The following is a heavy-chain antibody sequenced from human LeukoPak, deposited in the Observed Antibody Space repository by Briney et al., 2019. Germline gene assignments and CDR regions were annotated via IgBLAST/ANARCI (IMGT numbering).Heavy chain of an antibody. CDR2: IYYSGST. J-gene: IGHJ6*03. D-gene: IGHD2-2*01. V-gene: IGHV4-59*01. Sequence: SETLSLTCTVSGGSISSYYWSWIRQPPGKGLEWIGYIYYSGSTNYNPSLNSPVTISLDTSKNQFSLKLSSVTAAATAVYHCARVPCSSTSCYHYYYYMDVWGKGTTVTVSS. CDR1: GGSISSYY. CDR3: ARVPCSSTSCYHYYYYMDV.